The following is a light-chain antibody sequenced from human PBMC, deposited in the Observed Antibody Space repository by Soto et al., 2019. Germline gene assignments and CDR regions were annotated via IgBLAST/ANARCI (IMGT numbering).Light chain of an antibody. V-gene: IGKV3-20*01. J-gene: IGKJ1*01. Sequence: EIVLTQSPGTLSLSPGERATLSCRASQTITNNYLSWYQQKPGQAPRILIYLASNRAAGIPDRFSGSGSGADVTLTINRLEPEDFAVYHCQQYGSSPWTFGQGTKVDIK. CDR3: QQYGSSPWT. CDR1: QTITNNY. CDR2: LAS.